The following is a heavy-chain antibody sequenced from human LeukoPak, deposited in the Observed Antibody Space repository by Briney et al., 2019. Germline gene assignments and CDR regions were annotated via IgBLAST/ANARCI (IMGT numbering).Heavy chain of an antibody. CDR2: VNPHSGGT. V-gene: IGHV1-2*02. D-gene: IGHD1-26*01. CDR1: GYTFTSYN. Sequence: ASVKVSCKASGYTFTSYNIHWVRQAPGQGLEWMGWVNPHSGGTNYAQKFQGRVTMTRDTSISTAYMELSSLTSDDTAVYFCVRGGGTAHFDYWGQGTLVTVSS. J-gene: IGHJ4*02. CDR3: VRGGGTAHFDY.